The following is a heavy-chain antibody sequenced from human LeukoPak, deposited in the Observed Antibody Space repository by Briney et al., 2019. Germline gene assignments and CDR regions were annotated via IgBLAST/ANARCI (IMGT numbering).Heavy chain of an antibody. D-gene: IGHD3-10*01. Sequence: PGGSLRLSCAASGFTFSSYSMNWVRQAPGKGLEWVSYISSSSSTIYYADSVKGRFTISRDDAKNSLYLQMNSLRAEDTAVYYCARDYYGSSWWFDPWGQGTLVTVSS. CDR1: GFTFSSYS. J-gene: IGHJ5*02. CDR3: ARDYYGSSWWFDP. V-gene: IGHV3-48*04. CDR2: ISSSSSTI.